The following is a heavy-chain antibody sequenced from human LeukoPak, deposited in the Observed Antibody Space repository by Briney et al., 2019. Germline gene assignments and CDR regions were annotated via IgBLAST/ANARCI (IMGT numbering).Heavy chain of an antibody. CDR2: INPSGGST. D-gene: IGHD5-12*01. CDR1: GYTFTSYY. Sequence: ASVKVSCKASGYTFTSYYMHWVRQAPGQGLEWMGIINPSGGSTSYAQKFQGRVTITADESTSTAYMELSSLRSEDTAVYYCARRWLRIYYMDVWGKGTTVTVSS. J-gene: IGHJ6*03. V-gene: IGHV1-46*01. CDR3: ARRWLRIYYMDV.